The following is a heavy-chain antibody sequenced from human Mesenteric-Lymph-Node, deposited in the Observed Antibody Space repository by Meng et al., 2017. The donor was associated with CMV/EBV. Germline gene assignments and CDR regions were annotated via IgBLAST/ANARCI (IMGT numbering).Heavy chain of an antibody. J-gene: IGHJ6*02. CDR1: GYTFTSYD. Sequence: ASVKVSCKASGYTFTSYDINWVRQATGQGLEWMGWMNPNSGNTGYAQKFQGRVTMTRNTSISTAYMELSSLRSEDTAVYYCARRMVRGVRGEYYYYGMDVWGQGTTVTVS. V-gene: IGHV1-8*01. D-gene: IGHD3-10*01. CDR2: MNPNSGNT. CDR3: ARRMVRGVRGEYYYYGMDV.